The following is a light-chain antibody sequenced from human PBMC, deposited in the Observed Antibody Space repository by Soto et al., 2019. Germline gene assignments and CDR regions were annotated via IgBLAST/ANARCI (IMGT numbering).Light chain of an antibody. CDR2: WAS. Sequence: DIVLTQSPDSLAVSLGERAAINCKSSQTVVYSTSSQSYLAWYQQKPGQPPKLLIYWASTRKSGVPDRFIGSGSGTDFTLTINNLQAEDVAVYYCQQYYDTPYTFGQGTKLVMK. V-gene: IGKV4-1*01. CDR1: QTVVYSTSSQSY. J-gene: IGKJ2*01. CDR3: QQYYDTPYT.